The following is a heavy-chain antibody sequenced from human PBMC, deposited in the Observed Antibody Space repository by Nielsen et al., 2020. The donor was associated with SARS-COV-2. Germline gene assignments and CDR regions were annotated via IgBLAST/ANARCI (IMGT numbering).Heavy chain of an antibody. J-gene: IGHJ4*02. CDR1: GFAFTSYF. D-gene: IGHD3-3*01. CDR3: ARGGFAVVFPTYDY. CDR2: INPVDDST. Sequence: APVKVSCKASGFAFTSYFMHWVRQAPGQGLEWMAIINPVDDSTNYAQKFQGRVTMTRDTSTNTVYMELSSLRSEDTAVYYCARGGFAVVFPTYDYWGQGTLVTVSS. V-gene: IGHV1-46*01.